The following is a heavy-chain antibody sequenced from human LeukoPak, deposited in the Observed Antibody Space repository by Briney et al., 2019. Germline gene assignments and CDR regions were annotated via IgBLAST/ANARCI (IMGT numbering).Heavy chain of an antibody. CDR2: MNPNSGNT. Sequence: ASVKVSCKASGYTFTSYDINWVRQATGQGLEWMGWMNPNSGNTGYAQKFQGRVTMTRDMSTSTVYMELSSLRSEDTAVYYCATLDGDYYMDVWGKGTTVTVSS. D-gene: IGHD3-10*01. V-gene: IGHV1-8*02. CDR3: ATLDGDYYMDV. CDR1: GYTFTSYD. J-gene: IGHJ6*03.